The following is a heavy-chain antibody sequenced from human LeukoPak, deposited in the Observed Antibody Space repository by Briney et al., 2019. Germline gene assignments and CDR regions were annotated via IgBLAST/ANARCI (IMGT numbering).Heavy chain of an antibody. Sequence: ASVKVSCKVSGYTLNELSMHWVRQAPGKGLEWMGGFDPEDGETIYAQKFQGRVTMTEDTSTDTAYMELSSLRSEDTAVYYCATAPPLRYFDWSFDYWGQGTLVTVSS. V-gene: IGHV1-24*01. CDR1: GYTLNELS. CDR3: ATAPPLRYFDWSFDY. J-gene: IGHJ4*02. D-gene: IGHD3-9*01. CDR2: FDPEDGET.